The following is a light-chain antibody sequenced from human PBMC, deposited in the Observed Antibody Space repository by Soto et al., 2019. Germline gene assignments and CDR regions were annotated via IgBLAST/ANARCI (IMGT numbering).Light chain of an antibody. Sequence: EIVLTQSPGTLSLSPGERATLSCRASQSVSSNYLAWYQQKPGQAPRLLIYGASSRATGIPDRFSGSGSGTDFTLTISRLEPEDFAVYYCQQRDIWPWTFGQGTKVDIK. CDR2: GAS. V-gene: IGKV3D-20*02. CDR1: QSVSSNY. J-gene: IGKJ1*01. CDR3: QQRDIWPWT.